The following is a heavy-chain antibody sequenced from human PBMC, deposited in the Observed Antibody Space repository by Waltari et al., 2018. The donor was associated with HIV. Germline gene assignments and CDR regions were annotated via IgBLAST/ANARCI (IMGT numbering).Heavy chain of an antibody. D-gene: IGHD3-10*01. CDR3: TSEEDYGSGSHFDY. Sequence: EVQLVESGGELLKLGGCLRLAGAASGLTLDSDGMCWVRQAPGKGLEWVGRIKTKGDGGATDYAAAVKGRFTISRDDSKNTVYLQMNSLKIEDTAVYYCTSEEDYGSGSHFDYWGQGTLVTVSS. CDR2: IKTKGDGGAT. CDR1: GLTLDSDG. V-gene: IGHV3-15*01. J-gene: IGHJ4*02.